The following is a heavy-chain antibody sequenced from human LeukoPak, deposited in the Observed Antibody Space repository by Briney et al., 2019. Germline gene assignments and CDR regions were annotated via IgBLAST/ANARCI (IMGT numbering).Heavy chain of an antibody. CDR1: GFTFSSYS. CDR3: ARDAVGASPFDY. D-gene: IGHD1-26*01. V-gene: IGHV3-21*01. Sequence: GGSLRLSCAASGFTFSSYSMNWVRQAPGKGLEWVSSISSSSSYIYYADSVKGRFTISRDNAKNSLYLQMNSLRAEDTAVYYCARDAVGASPFDYWGQGTLVTVSS. CDR2: ISSSSSYI. J-gene: IGHJ4*02.